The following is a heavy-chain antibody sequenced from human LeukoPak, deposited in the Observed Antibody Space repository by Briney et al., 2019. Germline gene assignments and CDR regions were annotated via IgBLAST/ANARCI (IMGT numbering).Heavy chain of an antibody. CDR1: GFTFSSYG. Sequence: GGSLRLSCAASGFTFSSYGMHWVRQAPGKGLEWVAVIWYGGSNKYYADSVKGRFTISRDNSKNTLYLQMNSLRAEDTAVYYCAKDLQREYCSSTSCYGDYWGQGTLVTVSS. J-gene: IGHJ4*02. CDR2: IWYGGSNK. V-gene: IGHV3-30*02. CDR3: AKDLQREYCSSTSCYGDY. D-gene: IGHD2-2*01.